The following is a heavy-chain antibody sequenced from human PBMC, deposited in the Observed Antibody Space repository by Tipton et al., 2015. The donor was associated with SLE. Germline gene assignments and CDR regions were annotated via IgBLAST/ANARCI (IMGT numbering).Heavy chain of an antibody. V-gene: IGHV4-59*11. Sequence: LRLSCTVSGDSISSHYWSWIRQPPGKGLEWIGYIYYSGSTNYNPSLKSRVTISVDTSKNQFSLRLSSVTAADTAVYYCAENDGHYWGQGTLVTVSS. J-gene: IGHJ4*02. CDR3: AENDGHY. D-gene: IGHD1-1*01. CDR2: IYYSGST. CDR1: GDSISSHY.